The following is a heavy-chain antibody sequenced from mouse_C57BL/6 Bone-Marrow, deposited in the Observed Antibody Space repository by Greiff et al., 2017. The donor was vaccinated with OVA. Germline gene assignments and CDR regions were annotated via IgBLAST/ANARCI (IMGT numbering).Heavy chain of an antibody. J-gene: IGHJ4*01. CDR1: GYTFTSYW. CDR2: INPSNGGT. D-gene: IGHD2-3*01. Sequence: VQLQQPGTELVKPGASVKLSCKASGYTFTSYWMHWVKQRPGQGLEWIGNINPSNGGTNYNEKFKSKATLTVDKSSSTAYMQLSSLTSEDSAVYYCARDRWLLRGDYAMDDWGKGTSVTVSS. CDR3: ARDRWLLRGDYAMDD. V-gene: IGHV1-53*01.